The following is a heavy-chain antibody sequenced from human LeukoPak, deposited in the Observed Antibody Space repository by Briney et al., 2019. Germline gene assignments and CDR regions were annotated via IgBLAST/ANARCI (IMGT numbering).Heavy chain of an antibody. Sequence: GGSLRLSCAASGFTFTSYAMSWVRQAPGKGLEWVSAISGSGGSTYYADSVKGRFTISRDNSKNTLYLQMNSLRAEDTAVYYCARRIAAAESWFDPWGQGTLVTVSS. V-gene: IGHV3-23*01. CDR2: ISGSGGST. D-gene: IGHD6-13*01. J-gene: IGHJ5*02. CDR1: GFTFTSYA. CDR3: ARRIAAAESWFDP.